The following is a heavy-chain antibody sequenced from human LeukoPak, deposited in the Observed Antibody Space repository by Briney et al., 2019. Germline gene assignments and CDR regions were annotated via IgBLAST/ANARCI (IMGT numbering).Heavy chain of an antibody. J-gene: IGHJ4*02. CDR3: ARGAYYYDSSGYYWYY. CDR2: IYPGDPDT. D-gene: IGHD3-22*01. CDR1: GYSFTSYW. Sequence: GESLKISCKGSGYSFTSYWIGWVRQMPGKGLEWMGIIYPGDPDTRYSPSFQGQVTISADKSISTAYLQWSSLKASDTAMYYCARGAYYYDSSGYYWYYWGQGTLVTVSS. V-gene: IGHV5-51*01.